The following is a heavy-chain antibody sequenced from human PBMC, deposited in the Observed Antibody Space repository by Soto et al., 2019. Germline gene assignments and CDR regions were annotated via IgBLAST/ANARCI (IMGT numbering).Heavy chain of an antibody. Sequence: QVQLVQSGAEEKKPGASVKVSCKASGYTFTSYAMQWVRQAPGQRLEWMGWINAGNGNTKYSQKFQGRVTITRDTSASTAYMELSSLRSEDTAVYYCASSSGWYVWFAPWGQGTMVTVYS. CDR2: INAGNGNT. D-gene: IGHD6-13*01. J-gene: IGHJ5*02. CDR1: GYTFTSYA. V-gene: IGHV1-3*05. CDR3: ASSSGWYVWFAP.